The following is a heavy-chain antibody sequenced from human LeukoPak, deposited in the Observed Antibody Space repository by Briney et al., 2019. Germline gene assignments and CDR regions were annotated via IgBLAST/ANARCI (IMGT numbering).Heavy chain of an antibody. CDR1: GYTFTNYA. J-gene: IGHJ4*02. Sequence: ASVKVSCKASGYTFTNYAMHWVRQAPGQRLEWMGWINAGNGNTKYSQKFQGRVTITRDTPASTAYMELSNLRSEDTAVYYCARGEENCDILTGYYWGQGSLVTVSS. D-gene: IGHD3-9*01. V-gene: IGHV1-3*01. CDR2: INAGNGNT. CDR3: ARGEENCDILTGYY.